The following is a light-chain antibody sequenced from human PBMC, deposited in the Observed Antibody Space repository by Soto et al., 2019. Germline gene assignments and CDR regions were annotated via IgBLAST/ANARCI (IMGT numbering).Light chain of an antibody. V-gene: IGKV1-5*01. J-gene: IGKJ1*01. CDR3: QQYNSYSRT. Sequence: DIQVTLNLSTRVASVGERVTITCLASQIISSWLAWYQQKPGKAPKLLIYDASSLESGVPSRFSGSGSGTKFTLTISSLQPDDFATYYCQQYNSYSRTFGQGTKV. CDR2: DAS. CDR1: QIISSW.